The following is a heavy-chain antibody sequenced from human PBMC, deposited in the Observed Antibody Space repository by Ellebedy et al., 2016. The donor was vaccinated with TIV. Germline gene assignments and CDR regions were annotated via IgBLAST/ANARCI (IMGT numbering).Heavy chain of an antibody. D-gene: IGHD6-13*01. J-gene: IGHJ5*02. CDR2: FYSGGDT. CDR1: EFTVSNNY. CDR3: ARDPSRIAADTP. V-gene: IGHV3-66*01. Sequence: GESLKISCAASEFTVSNNYMSWIRPAPGKGLEWVSLFYSGGDTHYADSVKGRFTISRDNSKNTLYLQMNSLRAEDTAVYYCARDPSRIAADTPWGQGTLVTVSS.